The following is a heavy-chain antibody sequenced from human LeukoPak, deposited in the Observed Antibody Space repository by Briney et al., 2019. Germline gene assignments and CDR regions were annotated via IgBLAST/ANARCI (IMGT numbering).Heavy chain of an antibody. CDR3: AREFEYSSSYFDY. Sequence: PGRSLRLSCAASGFTFSSYAMHWVRQAPGKGLEWVAVISYDGSNKYYADSVKGRFTISRDNAKNSLYLQMNSLRAEDTAVYYCAREFEYSSSYFDYWGQGTLVTVSS. CDR2: ISYDGSNK. J-gene: IGHJ4*02. V-gene: IGHV3-30-3*01. CDR1: GFTFSSYA. D-gene: IGHD6-6*01.